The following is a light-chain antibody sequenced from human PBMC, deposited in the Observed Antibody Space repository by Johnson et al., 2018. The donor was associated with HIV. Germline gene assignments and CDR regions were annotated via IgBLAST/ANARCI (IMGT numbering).Light chain of an antibody. Sequence: QSVLTQPPSVSAAPGQKVTISCSGSSSNIGDNYVSWYQHLPGTAPKLLIYDNDKRPSGIPDRFSGSKSGTSATLGIAGLQTGDEADYYCETWDISLSVVFGPGTKVTVL. CDR1: SSNIGDNY. CDR3: ETWDISLSVV. J-gene: IGLJ1*01. V-gene: IGLV1-51*01. CDR2: DND.